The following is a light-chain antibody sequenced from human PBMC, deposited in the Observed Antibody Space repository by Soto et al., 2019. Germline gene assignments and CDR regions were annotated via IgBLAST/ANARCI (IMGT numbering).Light chain of an antibody. CDR3: QTWGTGIAV. CDR2: LNSDGSH. J-gene: IGLJ2*01. CDR1: SGHSSYA. V-gene: IGLV4-69*01. Sequence: QSVLTQSPSASASLGASVKLTCTLSSGHSSYAIAWHQQQPEKGPRYLMKLNSDGSHSKGDGIPDRFSGSSSGAERYLTISSLQSEDEADYYCQTWGTGIAVFGGGTKRTVL.